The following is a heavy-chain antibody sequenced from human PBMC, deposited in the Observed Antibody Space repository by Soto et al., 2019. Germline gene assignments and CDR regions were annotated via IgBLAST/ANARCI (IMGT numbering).Heavy chain of an antibody. CDR2: ISSSSSTI. Sequence: GGSLRLSCAASGFTFSSYSMNWVRQAPGKGLEWVSYISSSSSTIYYADSVKGRFTISRDNAKNSLYLQMNSLRDEDAAEYYCARGLGRAWELPYGIDYWGQGTLVTVSS. J-gene: IGHJ4*02. D-gene: IGHD1-26*01. CDR3: ARGLGRAWELPYGIDY. CDR1: GFTFSSYS. V-gene: IGHV3-48*02.